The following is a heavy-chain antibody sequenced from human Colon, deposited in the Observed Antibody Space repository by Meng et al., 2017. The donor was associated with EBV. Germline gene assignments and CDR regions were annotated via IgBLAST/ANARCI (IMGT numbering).Heavy chain of an antibody. D-gene: IGHD3-16*01. CDR2: LFYSGNT. CDR1: GASITTNGYY. CDR3: ARERGGVTRDFDS. V-gene: IGHV4-39*07. Sequence: PQESGPGLLKPSGPLSLTASFSGASITTNGYYWGWFRHSPEKGLEWIGSLFYSGNTYFNPSLKTRVTISVDTSKNQFSLKLSSVTAADTAIYYYARERGGVTRDFDSWGQGALVTVSS. J-gene: IGHJ4*02.